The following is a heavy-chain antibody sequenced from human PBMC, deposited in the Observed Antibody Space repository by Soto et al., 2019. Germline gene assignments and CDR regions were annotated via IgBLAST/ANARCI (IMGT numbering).Heavy chain of an antibody. V-gene: IGHV5-51*01. CDR1: GYHYTSYC. CDR2: IYPGDSDT. D-gene: IGHD5-18*01. J-gene: IGHJ6*02. Sequence: PEASRRSPWQGSGYHYTSYCIGWVRQRPEKGLEWMGIIYPGDSDTTYSPSFQGQVTISADKSISTAYLQWSSLKASDTAMYYCARLSFRYSYYYYGMDVWGQGTTVTVFS. CDR3: ARLSFRYSYYYYGMDV.